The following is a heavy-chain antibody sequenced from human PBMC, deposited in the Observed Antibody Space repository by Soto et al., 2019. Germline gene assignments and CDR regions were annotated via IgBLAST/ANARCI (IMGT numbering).Heavy chain of an antibody. CDR1: GFTFSSYG. Sequence: QVQLVESGGGVVQPGRSLRLSCAASGFTFSSYGMHWVRQAPGKGLEWVAVIWYDGSNKYYADSVKGRFTISRDNSKNTLYLQMNSVRAEDTGVYYCARGVGYDGSGRIDYWGQGTLVTVSS. D-gene: IGHD3-10*01. V-gene: IGHV3-33*01. CDR3: ARGVGYDGSGRIDY. CDR2: IWYDGSNK. J-gene: IGHJ4*02.